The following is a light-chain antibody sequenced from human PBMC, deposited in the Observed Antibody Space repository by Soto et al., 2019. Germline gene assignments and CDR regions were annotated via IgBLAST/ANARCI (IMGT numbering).Light chain of an antibody. CDR1: SSDVCGYDY. V-gene: IGLV2-14*03. J-gene: IGLJ1*01. CDR2: DVT. CDR3: SSFTTILTFYV. Sequence: QSALTQPTSVSGSPGQAITISCTGTSSDVCGYDYVSWYQHHPGKAPKLIIYDVTSRPSGVSNRFSGSKSGKTASLTISGLQSEDEADYHCSSFTTILTFYVFGLGTKLTVL.